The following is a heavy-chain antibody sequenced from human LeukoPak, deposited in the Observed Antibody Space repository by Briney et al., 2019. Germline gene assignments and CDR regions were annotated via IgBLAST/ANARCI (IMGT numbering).Heavy chain of an antibody. CDR1: GFTLSTYW. Sequence: GGSLRLSCTASGFTLSTYWMSWVRQAPGKGLEWVANINQDGSEEYYVDSVKGRFTISRGNAKNSLYLQMNSLRAEDTAVYYCASVVTASWFDPWGQGTLVTVSS. CDR2: INQDGSEE. CDR3: ASVVTASWFDP. V-gene: IGHV3-7*02. J-gene: IGHJ5*02. D-gene: IGHD2-21*02.